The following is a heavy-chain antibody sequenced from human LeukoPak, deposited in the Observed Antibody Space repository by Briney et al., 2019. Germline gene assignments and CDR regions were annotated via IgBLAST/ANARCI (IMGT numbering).Heavy chain of an antibody. J-gene: IGHJ4*02. CDR1: GFTFSDYY. CDR3: ARETPRRGETRDGYR. V-gene: IGHV3-11*04. D-gene: IGHD5-24*01. Sequence: GGSLRLSCAASGFTFSDYYMSWIRQAPGKGLEWVSYISFSGSPTQYADSVKGRFTISRDNAKNLLFLQINSLRVEDTAVYYCARETPRRGETRDGYRWGQGTVVTVSS. CDR2: ISFSGSPT.